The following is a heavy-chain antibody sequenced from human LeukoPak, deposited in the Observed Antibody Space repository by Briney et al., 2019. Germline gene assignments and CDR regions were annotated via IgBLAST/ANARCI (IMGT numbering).Heavy chain of an antibody. V-gene: IGHV3-7*01. J-gene: IGHJ4*02. CDR3: ATYPLRNYYDISGYLKY. CDR2: IKQDGSEK. D-gene: IGHD3-22*01. CDR1: GFTFSSYW. Sequence: GSLRLSCAASGFTFSSYWMSWVRQAPGKGLEWVANIKQDGSEKYYVDSVKGRFTISRDNAKNSLYLQMNSLRAEDTAVYCCATYPLRNYYDISGYLKYWGQGTLVTVSS.